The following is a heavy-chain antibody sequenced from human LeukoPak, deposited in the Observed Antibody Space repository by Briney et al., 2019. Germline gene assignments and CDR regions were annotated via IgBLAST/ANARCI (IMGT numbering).Heavy chain of an antibody. V-gene: IGHV3-21*01. J-gene: IGHJ4*02. CDR2: ISSSSSYI. CDR3: ARGGRTYYYDSSGYYSFDY. D-gene: IGHD3-22*01. CDR1: GFTFSSYS. Sequence: GGSLRLSSAASGFTFSSYSMNWVRQAPGKGLEWVSSISSSSSYIYYADSVKGRFTISRDNAKNSLYLQMNSLRAEDTAVYYCARGGRTYYYDSSGYYSFDYWGQGTLVAVSS.